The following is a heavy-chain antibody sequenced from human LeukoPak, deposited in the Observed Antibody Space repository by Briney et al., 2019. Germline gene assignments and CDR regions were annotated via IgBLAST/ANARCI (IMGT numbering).Heavy chain of an antibody. D-gene: IGHD6-13*01. J-gene: IGHJ2*01. Sequence: GGSLRLSCAASGFTFSSYAMHWVRQAPGKGLEWVAVISYDGSNKYYADSVKGRFTISRDNSKNTLYLQMNSLRVEDTAVYYCAKGGRAAADRNFDLWGRGTLVAVSS. CDR3: AKGGRAAADRNFDL. CDR2: ISYDGSNK. V-gene: IGHV3-30-3*01. CDR1: GFTFSSYA.